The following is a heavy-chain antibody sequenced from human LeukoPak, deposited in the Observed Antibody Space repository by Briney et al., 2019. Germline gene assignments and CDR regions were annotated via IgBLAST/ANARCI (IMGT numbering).Heavy chain of an antibody. J-gene: IGHJ4*02. CDR2: FYYSGST. CDR3: ASSLGYFDY. Sequence: PETLSLTCTVSGGSIGSYYWSWIRQPPGKGLEWIGYFYYSGSTNYNPSLKSRVTISVDTSKNQFSLKLSSVTAADTAVYYCASSLGYFDYWGQGTLVTVSS. CDR1: GGSIGSYY. V-gene: IGHV4-59*01.